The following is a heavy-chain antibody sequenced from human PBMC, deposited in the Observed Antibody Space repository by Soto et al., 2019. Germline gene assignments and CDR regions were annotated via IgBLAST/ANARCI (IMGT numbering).Heavy chain of an antibody. Sequence: EVQLVESGGGLVQPGGSLRLSCAASGFAFRSYSLSWVRQAPGKGLEWVADIDGGGSIMYYAGSVEGRLAISSDNAMSSLFLQLNSVRDEDTAIYYCTTDKLPGDYREAFEIWGQGTVVTVSS. D-gene: IGHD7-27*01. J-gene: IGHJ3*02. CDR2: IDGGGSIM. V-gene: IGHV3-48*02. CDR1: GFAFRSYS. CDR3: TTDKLPGDYREAFEI.